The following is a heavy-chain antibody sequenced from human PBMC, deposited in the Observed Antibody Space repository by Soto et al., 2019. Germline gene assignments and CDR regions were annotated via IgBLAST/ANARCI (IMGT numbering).Heavy chain of an antibody. CDR1: GFTFSSYG. CDR2: IWYDGSNK. D-gene: IGHD4-17*01. Sequence: GGSLRLSCAASGFTFSSYGMHWVRQAPGKGLEWVAVIWYDGSNKYYADSVKGRFTISRDNSKNTLYLQMNSLRAEDTAVYYCARDGLVGVLTVTTGYFDYWGQGTLVTVSS. J-gene: IGHJ4*02. V-gene: IGHV3-33*01. CDR3: ARDGLVGVLTVTTGYFDY.